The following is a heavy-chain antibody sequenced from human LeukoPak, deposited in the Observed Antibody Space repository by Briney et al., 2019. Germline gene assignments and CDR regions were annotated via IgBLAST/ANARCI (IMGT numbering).Heavy chain of an antibody. CDR1: GGSFSGYY. CDR2: INHSGST. J-gene: IGHJ4*02. Sequence: SETLSLTCAVYGGSFSGYYWSWIRQPPGKGLEWIGEINHSGSTNYNPSLKSRVTISVDTSKNQFSLKLSSVTAADTAVYYCANYYYDSSGYYYFDYWGQGTLVTVSS. CDR3: ANYYYDSSGYYYFDY. D-gene: IGHD3-22*01. V-gene: IGHV4-34*01.